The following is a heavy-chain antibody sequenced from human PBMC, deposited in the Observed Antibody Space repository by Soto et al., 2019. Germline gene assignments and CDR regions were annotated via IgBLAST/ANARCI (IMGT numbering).Heavy chain of an antibody. V-gene: IGHV1-3*05. J-gene: IGHJ4*02. CDR3: ARAVAVPADFDY. CDR1: GYTFTGYA. Sequence: QVQLVQSGAEEKKPGASVKVSCKASGYTFTGYAMHWVRQAPGQRLEWMGWINAGNGNTKYSQKFQGRVTITRDTSASTAYRELRSLRSEETAVYYCARAVAVPADFDYWGQGPLVTVSS. CDR2: INAGNGNT. D-gene: IGHD6-19*01.